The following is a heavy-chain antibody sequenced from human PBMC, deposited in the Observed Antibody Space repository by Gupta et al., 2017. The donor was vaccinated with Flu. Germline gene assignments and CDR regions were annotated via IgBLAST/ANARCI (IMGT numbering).Heavy chain of an antibody. J-gene: IGHJ4*02. CDR3: ARGSGGKGYYYDRHFDY. D-gene: IGHD3-22*01. Sequence: SLKSRVTISVDTSKNQFSLKLSSVTAADTAVYYCARGSGGKGYYYDRHFDYWGQGTLVTVSS. V-gene: IGHV4-31*02.